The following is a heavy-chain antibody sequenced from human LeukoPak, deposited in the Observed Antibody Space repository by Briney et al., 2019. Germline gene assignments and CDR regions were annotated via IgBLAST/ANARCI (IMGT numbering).Heavy chain of an antibody. D-gene: IGHD6-19*01. J-gene: IGHJ4*01. Sequence: ASVKVSCKTSGYTFPNYGVTWVRQAPGQGVEGMGWINPGNGNTNYAQKLRGRLTLTTDTFTTTAYMELRSLGSDDTAIYYCARDRTAVAGPETYWGQGTLITVSS. V-gene: IGHV1-18*01. CDR1: GYTFPNYG. CDR2: INPGNGNT. CDR3: ARDRTAVAGPETY.